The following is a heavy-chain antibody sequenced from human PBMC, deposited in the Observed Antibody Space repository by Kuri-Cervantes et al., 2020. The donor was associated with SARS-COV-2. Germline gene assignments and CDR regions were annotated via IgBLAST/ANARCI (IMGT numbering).Heavy chain of an antibody. D-gene: IGHD1-26*01. CDR3: ARMWDYYYGMDV. CDR1: GVSISTSSFY. Sequence: ESLKISCPVSGVSISTSSFYWVWIRQPPGKGLEWIGTISYSGRTYYSASIKSGVVISVDTSKNQFSLKLSSVTAADTAVYYCARMWDYYYGMDVWGQGTTVTVSS. J-gene: IGHJ6*02. CDR2: ISYSGRT. V-gene: IGHV4-39*07.